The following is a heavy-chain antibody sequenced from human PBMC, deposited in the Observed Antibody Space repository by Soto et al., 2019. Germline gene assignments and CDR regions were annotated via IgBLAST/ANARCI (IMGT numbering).Heavy chain of an antibody. D-gene: IGHD3-22*01. CDR2: ISAYNGNT. J-gene: IGHJ3*02. Sequence: ASVKVSCKASGYTFTSYGISWVRQAPGQGLEWMGWISAYNGNTKYAQKLQGRVTMTRDTSISTAYMELRRLRSDDTAVYYCARRHDSTLDAFEIWGQGTMVTVSS. CDR3: ARRHDSTLDAFEI. CDR1: GYTFTSYG. V-gene: IGHV1-18*01.